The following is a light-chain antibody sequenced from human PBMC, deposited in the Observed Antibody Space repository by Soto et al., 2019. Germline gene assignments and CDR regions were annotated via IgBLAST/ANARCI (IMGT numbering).Light chain of an antibody. Sequence: QSALTQPASVSGSPGQSITISCTGTSSDVGGYNYVSWYQQHPGKAPKLMIYDVINRPSGVSNRFSGSKSGNSASLTISGLQAKDEADYYCSSYTSSSTYVVFGGGTKLTVL. J-gene: IGLJ2*01. V-gene: IGLV2-14*03. CDR1: SSDVGGYNY. CDR3: SSYTSSSTYVV. CDR2: DVI.